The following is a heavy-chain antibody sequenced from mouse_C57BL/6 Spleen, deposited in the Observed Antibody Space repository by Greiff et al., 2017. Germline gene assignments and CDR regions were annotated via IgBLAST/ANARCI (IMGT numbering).Heavy chain of an antibody. CDR2: IDPENGDT. Sequence: EVQGVESGAELVRPGASVKLSCTASGFNIKDDYMHWVKQRPEQGLEWSGWIDPENGDTEYASKFQGKATITADTSSNTAYLQLSSLTSEDTAVYYCTKGILGYWGKGTTRTVSS. CDR3: TKGILGY. CDR1: GFNIKDDY. V-gene: IGHV14-4*01. J-gene: IGHJ2*01.